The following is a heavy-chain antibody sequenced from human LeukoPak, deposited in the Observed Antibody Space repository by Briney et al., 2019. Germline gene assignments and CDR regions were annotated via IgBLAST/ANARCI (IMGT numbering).Heavy chain of an antibody. CDR1: GYTFTDCY. CDR2: MNPNSGAT. V-gene: IGHV1-2*02. D-gene: IGHD3-10*01. Sequence: ASVKVSCKASGYTFTDCYIHWVRQAPGQGLEWMGWMNPNSGATDYAQKFQGRVTMTRDTSINTAYMELSRLRSDDTALYYCARVYGSGSYALHYWGQGTLVTVSS. J-gene: IGHJ4*02. CDR3: ARVYGSGSYALHY.